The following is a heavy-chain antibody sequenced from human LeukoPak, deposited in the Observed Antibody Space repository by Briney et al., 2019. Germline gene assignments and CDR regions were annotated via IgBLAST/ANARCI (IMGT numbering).Heavy chain of an antibody. V-gene: IGHV3-23*01. D-gene: IGHD3-3*02. Sequence: TGGSLTLSCAASGFIFSSYGMTWVRQAPGGGVVGGSVIIYSSDTTYYADSVKGRFTISRDNSKNPLYLQMNSLSAGDAAVYYWAKSLLVLAGLFDYWCGGRLVTVSS. CDR1: GFIFSSYG. CDR2: IIYSSDTT. J-gene: IGHJ4*02. CDR3: AKSLLVLAGLFDY.